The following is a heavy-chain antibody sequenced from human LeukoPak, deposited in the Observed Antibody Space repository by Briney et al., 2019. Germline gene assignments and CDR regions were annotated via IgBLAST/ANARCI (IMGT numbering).Heavy chain of an antibody. Sequence: GGSLRLSCAASGFTFSSYWMHWVRQAPGKGLVWVSRINSDGSSTTYADSVKGRLTISRDNAKNTLYLQMNSLRAEDTAVYYCASEYSGYGFDYWGQGTLVTVSS. CDR2: INSDGSST. D-gene: IGHD5-12*01. V-gene: IGHV3-74*01. CDR3: ASEYSGYGFDY. J-gene: IGHJ4*02. CDR1: GFTFSSYW.